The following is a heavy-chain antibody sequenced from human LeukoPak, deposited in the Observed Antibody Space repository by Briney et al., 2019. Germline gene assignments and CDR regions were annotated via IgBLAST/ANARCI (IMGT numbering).Heavy chain of an antibody. J-gene: IGHJ6*02. Sequence: GESLKISCKGSGYSFTSYWISWVRQMPGKGLEWMGIIYPGDSDTRYSPSFQGQVTISADKSISTAYLQWSSLKASDTAMYYCARQALSGTYYYCGMDVWGQGTTVTVSS. CDR3: ARQALSGTYYYCGMDV. CDR2: IYPGDSDT. D-gene: IGHD1-7*01. V-gene: IGHV5-51*01. CDR1: GYSFTSYW.